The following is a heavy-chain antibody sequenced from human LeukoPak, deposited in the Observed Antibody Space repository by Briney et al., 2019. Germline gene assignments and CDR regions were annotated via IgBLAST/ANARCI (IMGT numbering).Heavy chain of an antibody. J-gene: IGHJ4*02. D-gene: IGHD2-21*02. CDR3: ARSLRRGVTAGTFDY. V-gene: IGHV4-39*01. CDR1: GGSISSSSYY. Sequence: SETLSLTCTVSGGSISSSSYYWGWIRQPPGKGLEWIGSIYYSGSTYYNPSLKSRVTISVDTSKNQFSLKLSSVTAADTAVYYCARSLRRGVTAGTFDYWGQGTLVTVSS. CDR2: IYYSGST.